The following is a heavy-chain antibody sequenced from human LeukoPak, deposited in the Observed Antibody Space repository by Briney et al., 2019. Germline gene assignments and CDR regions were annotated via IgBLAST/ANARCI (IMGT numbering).Heavy chain of an antibody. CDR2: IIPIFGTA. CDR1: GYTFTGYY. CDR3: ARDIPYCSSTSCPSNWFDP. D-gene: IGHD2-2*01. V-gene: IGHV1-69*06. Sequence: GASVKVSCKASGYTFTGYYMHWVRQAPGQGLEWMGGIIPIFGTANYAQKFQGRVTITADKSTSTAYMELSSLRSEDTAVYYCARDIPYCSSTSCPSNWFDPWGQGTLVTVSS. J-gene: IGHJ5*02.